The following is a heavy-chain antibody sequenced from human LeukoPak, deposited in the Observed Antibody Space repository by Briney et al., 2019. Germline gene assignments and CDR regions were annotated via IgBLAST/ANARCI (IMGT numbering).Heavy chain of an antibody. CDR1: GYTFTDHY. Sequence: ASVKVSCKASGYTFTDHYMHWVRQAPGQGLEHMGWINPNSGDMKYAQKFQGGVTMTRDTSINTAYMELRSLRSDDTAVYYCARLYPSIPVAGSGNCFDSWGQGTLVTVSS. J-gene: IGHJ4*02. D-gene: IGHD6-19*01. CDR2: INPNSGDM. CDR3: ARLYPSIPVAGSGNCFDS. V-gene: IGHV1-2*02.